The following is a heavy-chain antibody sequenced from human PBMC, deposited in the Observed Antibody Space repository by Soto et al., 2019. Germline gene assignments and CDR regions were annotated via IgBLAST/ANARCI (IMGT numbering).Heavy chain of an antibody. J-gene: IGHJ4*02. Sequence: QVQLVESGGGVVQGGRSLRLSCAASGFTFSSYAMHWVRQAPGKGLEWVAVISYDGSNKYYADSVKGRFTISRDNSKNTLYLQMNSVRAEDTAVYYCARAIDSSGYYCSFDYWGQGTLVTVSS. CDR2: ISYDGSNK. V-gene: IGHV3-30-3*01. CDR3: ARAIDSSGYYCSFDY. CDR1: GFTFSSYA. D-gene: IGHD3-22*01.